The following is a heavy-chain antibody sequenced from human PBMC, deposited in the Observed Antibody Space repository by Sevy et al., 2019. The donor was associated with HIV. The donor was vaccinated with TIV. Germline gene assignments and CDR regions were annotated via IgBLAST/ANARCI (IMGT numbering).Heavy chain of an antibody. D-gene: IGHD6-19*01. Sequence: SETLSLTCTVSGGSISSSSYYWGWIRQPPGKGLEWIGSIYYSGSTYYNPSLKSRVTISVDTSKNQFSLKLSSVTAADTSVYYCARRLAVAGTEDYWGQGTLVTVSS. J-gene: IGHJ4*02. V-gene: IGHV4-39*01. CDR3: ARRLAVAGTEDY. CDR2: IYYSGST. CDR1: GGSISSSSYY.